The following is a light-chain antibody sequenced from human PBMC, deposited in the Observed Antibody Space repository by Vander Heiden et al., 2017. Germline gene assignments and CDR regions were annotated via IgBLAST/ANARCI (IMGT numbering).Light chain of an antibody. V-gene: IGLV3-1*01. CDR1: KLGNKN. J-gene: IGLJ2*01. CDR3: QAWDSNKGV. CDR2: EDN. Sequence: SYELPQPPSVSLFPGQTTSITCSGDKLGNKNACWYQQKPGQSPVLVIYEDNKRPSGIPERFSGSNSGNTATLTISGTQAVDEADYYCQAWDSNKGVFGGGTKLTVL.